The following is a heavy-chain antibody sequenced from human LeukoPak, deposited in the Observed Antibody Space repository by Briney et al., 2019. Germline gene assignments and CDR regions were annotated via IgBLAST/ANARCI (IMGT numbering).Heavy chain of an antibody. D-gene: IGHD6-13*01. CDR2: IWYDGSNK. Sequence: GGSLRLSCAASGFTFSSYGMHWVRQAPGKGLEWVAVIWYDGSNKYYADSAKGRFTISRDNSKNTLYLQMNSLRAEDTAVYYCARAGNSECFDYWGQGTLVTVSS. J-gene: IGHJ4*02. CDR1: GFTFSSYG. V-gene: IGHV3-33*01. CDR3: ARAGNSECFDY.